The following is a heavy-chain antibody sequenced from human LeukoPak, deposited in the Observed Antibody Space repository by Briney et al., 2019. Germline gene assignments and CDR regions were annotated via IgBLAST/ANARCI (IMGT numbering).Heavy chain of an antibody. CDR3: ATNVPGTTYFDP. J-gene: IGHJ4*02. CDR1: GDSFSGYY. CDR2: INHSGST. Sequence: SETLSLTCAVYGDSFSGYYWTWIRQPPGKGLEWIGEINHSGSTNYNPSLKSRVTISVDTSKHQFSLNLTSVTAADTAIYYCATNVPGTTYFDPWGQGTLVTVSS. V-gene: IGHV4-34*01. D-gene: IGHD1-14*01.